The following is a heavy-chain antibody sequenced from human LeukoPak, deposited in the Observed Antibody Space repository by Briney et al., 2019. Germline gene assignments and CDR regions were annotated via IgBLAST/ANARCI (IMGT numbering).Heavy chain of an antibody. CDR2: IYSGGST. V-gene: IGHV3-66*01. Sequence: GGSLRLSCAASGFTVSSNYMSWVRQAPGKGLEWVSAIYSGGSTYYADSVKGRFTISRDNSKNTLYLQMNSLRAEDTAVYYCARVSTVTAYDYWGQGTLVTVSS. CDR3: ARVSTVTAYDY. CDR1: GFTVSSNY. J-gene: IGHJ4*02. D-gene: IGHD4-17*01.